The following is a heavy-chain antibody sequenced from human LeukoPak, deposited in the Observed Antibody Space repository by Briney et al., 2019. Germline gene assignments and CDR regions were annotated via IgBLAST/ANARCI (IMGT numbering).Heavy chain of an antibody. CDR2: IIPIFGTA. J-gene: IGHJ6*02. CDR3: ARVTGSRDYYYYYGMDV. V-gene: IGHV1-69*13. Sequence: SVKVSCKASGYTFTSYYMHWVRQAPGQGLEWMGGIIPIFGTANYAQKFQGRVTITADESTSTAYMELSSLRSEDTAVYYCARVTGSRDYYYYYGMDVWGQGTTVTVSS. CDR1: GYTFTSYY. D-gene: IGHD3-9*01.